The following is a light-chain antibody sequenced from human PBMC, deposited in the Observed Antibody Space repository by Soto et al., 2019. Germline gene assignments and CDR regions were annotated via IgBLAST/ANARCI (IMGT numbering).Light chain of an antibody. V-gene: IGKV3-15*01. J-gene: IGKJ1*01. CDR3: QQYNKWPPWT. CDR2: AVS. CDR1: QSIGSN. Sequence: EIVMTQSPATLSVSPGEGATLSCRASQSIGSNLAWYQQKPGRAPRLLIYAVSTRATGVPARFSGNGSETEFTLTISGLQSDDFALYYCQQYNKWPPWTFGQGTKVDIK.